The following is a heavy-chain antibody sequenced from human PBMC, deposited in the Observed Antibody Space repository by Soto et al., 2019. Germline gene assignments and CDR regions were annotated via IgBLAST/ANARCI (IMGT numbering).Heavy chain of an antibody. CDR3: AKGNVLRLNWFDP. J-gene: IGHJ5*02. Sequence: GGSLRLSCTASGFTFSSYAMTWVRQAPGKGLEWVSAISGSGGSTYYADSVKGRSTISRDNSKNTLYLQMNSLRAEDTAVYYCAKGNVLRLNWFDPWGQGTLVTVSS. D-gene: IGHD3-3*01. V-gene: IGHV3-23*01. CDR1: GFTFSSYA. CDR2: ISGSGGST.